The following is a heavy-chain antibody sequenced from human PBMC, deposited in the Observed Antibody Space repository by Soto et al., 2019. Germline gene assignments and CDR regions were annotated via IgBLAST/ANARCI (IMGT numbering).Heavy chain of an antibody. J-gene: IGHJ4*01. Sequence: ASVKVSCKASGYTFTGHYIHWVRQAPEQGPEWVGEIGPERGDTRFAQKFQGRVTMTRDTSINTVYMEIKNLSPDDTAVYYCGRVRSGQRAVFYWGQGTPLTVSS. CDR1: GYTFTGHY. D-gene: IGHD1-26*01. V-gene: IGHV1-2*02. CDR3: GRVRSGQRAVFY. CDR2: IGPERGDT.